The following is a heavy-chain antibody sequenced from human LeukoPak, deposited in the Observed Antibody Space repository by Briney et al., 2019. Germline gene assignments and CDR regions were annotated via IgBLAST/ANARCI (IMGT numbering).Heavy chain of an antibody. CDR2: FSGSGET. Sequence: GGSLRLSCAASGFTFDDYAMAWVRQAPGKGLEWVSAFSGSGETYYADSVKGRFTISRDNSKNTLYLQMNSLRADDTALYYCAKDLRLSVGTSPFDYWGQGTLVTVSS. J-gene: IGHJ4*02. V-gene: IGHV3-23*01. CDR3: AKDLRLSVGTSPFDY. CDR1: GFTFDDYA. D-gene: IGHD4-23*01.